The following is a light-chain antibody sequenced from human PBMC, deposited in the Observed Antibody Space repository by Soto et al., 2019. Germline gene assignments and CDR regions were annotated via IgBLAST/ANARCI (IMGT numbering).Light chain of an antibody. CDR1: SSDVGAYNY. CDR2: DVS. CDR3: SSFRSTSPLHV. Sequence: QSALTQPASVSGSPGQSITISCTGTSSDVGAYNYVSWYQQHPGKAPKLMIYDVSNRPSGASNRFSGSKSGNTASLTISGFQAEYEAAYSCSSFRSTSPLHVFGTGTKVTVL. V-gene: IGLV2-14*01. J-gene: IGLJ1*01.